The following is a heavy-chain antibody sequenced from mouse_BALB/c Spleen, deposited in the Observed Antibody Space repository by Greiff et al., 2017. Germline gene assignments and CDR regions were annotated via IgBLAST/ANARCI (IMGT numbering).Heavy chain of an antibody. Sequence: LQQPGSELVRPGASVKLSCKASGYTFTSYWMHWVKQRHGQGLEWIGNIYPGSGSTNYDEKFKSKGTLTVDTSSSTAYMHLSSLTSEDSAVYYCTRGGTGSMDYWGQGTSVTVSS. J-gene: IGHJ4*01. CDR2: IYPGSGST. V-gene: IGHV1S22*01. CDR1: GYTFTSYW. CDR3: TRGGTGSMDY. D-gene: IGHD4-1*01.